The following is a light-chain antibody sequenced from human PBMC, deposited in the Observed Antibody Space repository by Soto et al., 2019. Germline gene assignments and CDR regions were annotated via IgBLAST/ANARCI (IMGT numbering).Light chain of an antibody. J-gene: IGKJ4*01. CDR3: QQLKAYTLT. V-gene: IGKV1-9*01. CDR2: GAS. CDR1: QGISDY. Sequence: DIQLTQSPSFLSASVGDRVTLTCRASQGISDYLAWYQQKPGNAPKLLIYGASTLQSEVPSRFSGSGSGTEFSLTISSLQPEDFATYFCQQLKAYTLTFGGGTRVEIK.